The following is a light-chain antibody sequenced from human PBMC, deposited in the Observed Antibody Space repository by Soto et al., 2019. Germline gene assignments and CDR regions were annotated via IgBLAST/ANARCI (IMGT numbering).Light chain of an antibody. CDR2: DAS. Sequence: EIVLTQSPATLSLSPGDRATLSCRASQSVSSSFAWYQQKPGQAPRLLIYDASNRATGIPARFSGSGSGTDFTLTISSLEPNDFAVYYCQQRSDWPSTFGGGTKVQIK. J-gene: IGKJ4*01. V-gene: IGKV3-11*01. CDR1: QSVSSS. CDR3: QQRSDWPST.